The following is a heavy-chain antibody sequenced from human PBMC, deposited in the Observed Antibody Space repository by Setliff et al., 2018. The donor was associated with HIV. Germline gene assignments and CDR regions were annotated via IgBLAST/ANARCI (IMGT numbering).Heavy chain of an antibody. D-gene: IGHD6-19*01. CDR3: ARYGSGWPLWYFDL. CDR1: GYTFTNYG. V-gene: IGHV1-18*01. Sequence: ASVKVFCKASGYTFTNYGISWVRQAPGQGLEWMGWVSAYNGNTNYAQKLQGRVTMTTDTSTSTAYMELRSLRSDDTAVYYCARYGSGWPLWYFDLWGRGTLVTVSS. CDR2: VSAYNGNT. J-gene: IGHJ2*01.